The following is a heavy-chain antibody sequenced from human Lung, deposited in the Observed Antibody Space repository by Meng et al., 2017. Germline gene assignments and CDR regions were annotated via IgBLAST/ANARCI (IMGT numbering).Heavy chain of an antibody. J-gene: IGHJ4*02. CDR3: ARGWLLSPPFYFDF. Sequence: QVQLQQWGAGLLKPSETLSLTCAVYGGAFRDYYWRWFRQTPGKGLEWIGDINDSGSSNSNPSLKSRVTMSVDTTKKQFSLTLNSVTAADTAVYYCARGWLLSPPFYFDFWGRGVLVTVSS. V-gene: IGHV4-34*01. D-gene: IGHD4-23*01. CDR2: INDSGSS. CDR1: GGAFRDYY.